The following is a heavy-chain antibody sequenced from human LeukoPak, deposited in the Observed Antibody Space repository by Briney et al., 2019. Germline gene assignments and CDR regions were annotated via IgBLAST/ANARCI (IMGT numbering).Heavy chain of an antibody. J-gene: IGHJ4*02. CDR2: FCLGRDT. V-gene: IGHV4-38-2*02. CDR1: GDSVTNDFF. Sequence: TSETLSLTCTVSGDSVTNDFFWGWVRQPPGKELEWIGSFCLGRDTYYRPSLKSRVTISVDTSKNQFSLNLNSVTAADTAVYYCARWASISREPGGFIDHWGEGTLVTVSS. CDR3: ARWASISREPGGFIDH. D-gene: IGHD1-14*01.